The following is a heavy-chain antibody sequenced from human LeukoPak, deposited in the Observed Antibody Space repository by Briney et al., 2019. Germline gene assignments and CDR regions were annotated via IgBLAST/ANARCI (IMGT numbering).Heavy chain of an antibody. Sequence: GASVKVSCKASGGTFSSYAISWVRRAPGQGLEWMGGIIPIFGTANYAQKFQGRVTITADKSTSTAYMELRSLRSDDTAVYYCARGYSAYGILGQLTDWGQGTLVTVSS. V-gene: IGHV1-69*06. CDR1: GGTFSSYA. CDR3: ARGYSAYGILGQLTD. CDR2: IIPIFGTA. J-gene: IGHJ4*02. D-gene: IGHD5-12*01.